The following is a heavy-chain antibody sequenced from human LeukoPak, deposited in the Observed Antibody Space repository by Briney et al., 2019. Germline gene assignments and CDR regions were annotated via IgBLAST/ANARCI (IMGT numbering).Heavy chain of an antibody. CDR3: TTGDIVVVPATDY. Sequence: GGSLRLSCAASGFTFSNAWTSWVRQAPGKGLEWVGRIKSKTDGGTTDYAAPVKGRFTISRDDSKNTLYLQMNSLKTEDTAVYYCTTGDIVVVPATDYWGQGTLVTVSS. D-gene: IGHD2-2*01. V-gene: IGHV3-15*01. J-gene: IGHJ4*02. CDR2: IKSKTDGGTT. CDR1: GFTFSNAW.